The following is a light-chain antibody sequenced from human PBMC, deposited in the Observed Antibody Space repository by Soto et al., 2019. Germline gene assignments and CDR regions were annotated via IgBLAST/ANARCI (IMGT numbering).Light chain of an antibody. CDR2: KAS. V-gene: IGKV1-5*03. Sequence: DIQMTQSPSSVSASVGDRVTITCRASQGISIWLAWYQQKPGKAPKLLIYKASTLKSGVPSRFSGSGSGTEFTLTISSLQPDDFATYYCQQYNSYSEAFGQGTKVDIK. CDR3: QQYNSYSEA. J-gene: IGKJ1*01. CDR1: QGISIW.